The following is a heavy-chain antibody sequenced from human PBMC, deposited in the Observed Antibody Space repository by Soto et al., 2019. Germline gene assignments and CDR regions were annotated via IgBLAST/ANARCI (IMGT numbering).Heavy chain of an antibody. CDR3: AITITTASWYMYV. CDR1: GGSISSYY. V-gene: IGHV4-59*01. Sequence: SETLSLTCTVSGGSISSYYWSWIRQPPGKGLEWIGYIYYSGSTNYNPSLKSRVTISVDTSKNQFSLKLSSVTAADTAVYYCAITITTASWYMYVWGKQTMVTVSS. J-gene: IGHJ6*03. CDR2: IYYSGST. D-gene: IGHD1-20*01.